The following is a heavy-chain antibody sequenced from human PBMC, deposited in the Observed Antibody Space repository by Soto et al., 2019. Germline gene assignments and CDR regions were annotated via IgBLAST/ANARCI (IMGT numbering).Heavy chain of an antibody. CDR1: GGSISSSNYY. D-gene: IGHD3-22*01. J-gene: IGHJ5*02. CDR3: ARPIEGGSSGYYH. Sequence: PSETLSLTCTVSGGSISSSNYYWAWIRQPPGKGLEWIGSFSYSGSTYYKPSLKSRVSISVDTSKNQFSLKLSSVTAADTAVYYCARPIEGGSSGYYHWGQGTLVTVSS. V-gene: IGHV4-39*01. CDR2: FSYSGST.